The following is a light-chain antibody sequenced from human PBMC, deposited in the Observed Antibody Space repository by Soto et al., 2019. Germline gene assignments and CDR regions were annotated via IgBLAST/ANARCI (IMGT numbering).Light chain of an antibody. CDR1: SSDDAGHNS. Sequence: QSALTQPASASGSPGQSITISCTGISSDDAGHNSVSWYQQHPGKVPKLIIYEVFNRPSGVSTRFSGSRSDTMASLTISGLQAEDEADYYCSSYRSNSYTSTSTLVFGTGTRSPS. V-gene: IGLV2-14*01. J-gene: IGLJ1*01. CDR2: EVF. CDR3: SSYRSNSYTSTSTLV.